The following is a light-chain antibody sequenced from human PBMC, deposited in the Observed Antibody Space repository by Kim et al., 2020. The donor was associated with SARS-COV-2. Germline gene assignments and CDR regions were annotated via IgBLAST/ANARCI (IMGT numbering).Light chain of an antibody. CDR1: QSVSSN. Sequence: IVMTQSPATLSVSPGERATLSCRASQSVSSNLAWYQQKPGQAPRVLIYAASLRATGVPARFSGSGSGTEFTLTITSLQSEDVGIYYCQHYSNWPHDTFGEGTKLEI. V-gene: IGKV3D-15*01. J-gene: IGKJ2*01. CDR2: AAS. CDR3: QHYSNWPHDT.